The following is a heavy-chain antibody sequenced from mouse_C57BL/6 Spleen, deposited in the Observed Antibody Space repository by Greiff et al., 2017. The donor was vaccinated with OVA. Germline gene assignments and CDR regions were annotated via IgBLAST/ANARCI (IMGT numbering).Heavy chain of an antibody. J-gene: IGHJ3*01. CDR2: IDPSDSET. CDR1: GYTFPSYW. CDR3: AREDYSNYGAWFAY. D-gene: IGHD2-5*01. Sequence: QVQLQQPGAELVRPGSSVKLSCKASGYTFPSYWMHWVKQRPIQGLEWIGNIDPSDSETHYNQKFKDKATLTVDKSSSTAYMQLSSLTSEDSAVYYCAREDYSNYGAWFAYWGQGTLVTVSA. V-gene: IGHV1-52*01.